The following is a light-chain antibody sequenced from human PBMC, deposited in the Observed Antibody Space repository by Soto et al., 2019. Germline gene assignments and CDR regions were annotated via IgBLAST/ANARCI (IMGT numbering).Light chain of an antibody. J-gene: IGKJ1*01. Sequence: IVLTQSPGTLSLSPGERATLSCRASQSISSSYLAWYQQKPGQAPRLLIYGASNRATAIPDRFGGSGSGTDFTLTTSRLEHEDFELYYCQPYDDSHGTLRQGTKV. CDR3: QPYDDSHGT. CDR1: QSISSSY. V-gene: IGKV3-20*01. CDR2: GAS.